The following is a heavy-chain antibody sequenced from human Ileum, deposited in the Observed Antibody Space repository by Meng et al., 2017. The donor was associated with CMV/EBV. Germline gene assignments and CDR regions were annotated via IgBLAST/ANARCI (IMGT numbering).Heavy chain of an antibody. CDR2: IHRDGTI. CDR1: GFSVNAFG. J-gene: IGHJ5*02. V-gene: IGHV3-30*02. D-gene: IGHD3-3*01. Sequence: GESLKISCAASGFSVNAFGMYWARQAPGKGLEWVSFIHRDGTIKYVDSVRGRFTISRDTSKNTLDLQMNSLRLEDTAVYYCARAKSYDRRAYFDPWGQGTLVTVSS. CDR3: ARAKSYDRRAYFDP.